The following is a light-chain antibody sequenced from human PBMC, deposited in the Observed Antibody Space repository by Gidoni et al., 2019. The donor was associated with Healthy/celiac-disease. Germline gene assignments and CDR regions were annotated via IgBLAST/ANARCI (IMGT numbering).Light chain of an antibody. V-gene: IGLV2-14*01. CDR3: SSYTSSSTPVV. CDR1: SSDVGGYNY. CDR2: EVS. Sequence: QSALGPPPASVSGSPGQSITISCTGTSSDVGGYNYVSWYQQHPGKAPKLMIYEVSNRPSGFSNRFSGSKSGNTASLTISGLQAEDEADYYCSSYTSSSTPVVFGGGTKLTVL. J-gene: IGLJ2*01.